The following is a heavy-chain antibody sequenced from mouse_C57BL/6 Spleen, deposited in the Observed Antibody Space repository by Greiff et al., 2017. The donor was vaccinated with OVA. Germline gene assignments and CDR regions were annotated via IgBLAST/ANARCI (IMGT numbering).Heavy chain of an antibody. CDR3: ARRELGRDYFDY. J-gene: IGHJ2*01. CDR1: GYSFTGYY. D-gene: IGHD4-1*01. Sequence: EVKLVESGPELVKPGASVKISCKASGYSFTGYYMNWVKQSPEKSLEWIGEINPSTGGTTYNQKFKAKATLTVDKSSSTAYMQLKSLTSEDSAVYYCARRELGRDYFDYWGQGTTLTVSS. CDR2: INPSTGGT. V-gene: IGHV1-42*01.